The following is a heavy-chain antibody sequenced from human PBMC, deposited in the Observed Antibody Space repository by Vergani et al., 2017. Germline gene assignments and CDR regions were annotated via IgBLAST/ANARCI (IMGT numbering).Heavy chain of an antibody. CDR2: ISSSSGYI. J-gene: IGHJ3*02. CDR3: AGGLGSDYGDCGPI. D-gene: IGHD4-17*01. Sequence: EVQLVESGGGLVKPGGSLRLSCAASGFTFSSYSMNWVRQAPGKGLEWVSSISSSSGYIYYADSVKGRFTISRDNAKNSLYLQMNSLRAEDTAVYYCAGGLGSDYGDCGPIWGQGTMVTVSS. CDR1: GFTFSSYS. V-gene: IGHV3-21*01.